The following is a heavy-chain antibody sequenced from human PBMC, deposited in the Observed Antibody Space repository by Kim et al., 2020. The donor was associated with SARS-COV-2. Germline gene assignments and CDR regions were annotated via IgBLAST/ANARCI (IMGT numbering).Heavy chain of an antibody. V-gene: IGHV1-3*01. CDR3: ARESYEVVRGVTQYYFDY. CDR1: GYTFTSYA. Sequence: ASVKVSCKASGYTFTSYAMHWVRQAPGQRLEWMGWINAGNGNTKYSQKFQGRVTITRDTSASTAYMELSSLRSEDTAVYYCARESYEVVRGVTQYYFDYWGQGTLVTVSS. D-gene: IGHD3-10*01. J-gene: IGHJ4*02. CDR2: INAGNGNT.